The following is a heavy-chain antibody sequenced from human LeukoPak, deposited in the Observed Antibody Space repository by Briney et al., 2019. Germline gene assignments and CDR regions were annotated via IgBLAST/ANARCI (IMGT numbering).Heavy chain of an antibody. V-gene: IGHV1-69*13. J-gene: IGHJ4*02. CDR2: IIPIFGTA. CDR1: GYTFTGYY. D-gene: IGHD6-13*01. Sequence: ASVKVSCKACGYTFTGYYMHWVRQAAGQGLEWMGGIIPIFGTANYAQKFHGRVTITADESTSTAYMELSSLRSEDTAVYYCARGLGIAAAGTGFFDYWGQGTLVTVSS. CDR3: ARGLGIAAAGTGFFDY.